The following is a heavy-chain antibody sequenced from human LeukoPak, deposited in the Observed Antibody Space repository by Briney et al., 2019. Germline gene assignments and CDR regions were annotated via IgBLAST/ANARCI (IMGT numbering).Heavy chain of an antibody. CDR3: AREGDSSGHAGAFDI. V-gene: IGHV3-30*19. J-gene: IGHJ3*02. CDR2: MSFDGSIQ. D-gene: IGHD3-22*01. CDR1: GFTFSSYG. Sequence: GGSLRLSCAASGFTFSSYGMHWVRQAPGKGLEWVALMSFDGSIQYNSDSVKGRFTISRDNSKNTVYLQMNGLGVEDTAIYYCAREGDSSGHAGAFDIWGQGTMVTVSS.